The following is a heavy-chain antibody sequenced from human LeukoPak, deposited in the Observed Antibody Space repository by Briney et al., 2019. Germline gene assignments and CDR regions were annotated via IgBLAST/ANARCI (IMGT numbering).Heavy chain of an antibody. CDR3: ARVAYDSSGYYLPYYFDY. CDR1: GYTFTSYG. Sequence: ASAKVSCKASGYTFTSYGISWVRQAPGQGLEWMGWISAYNGNTNYAQKLQGRVTMTTDTSTSTAYMEPRSLRSDDTAVYYCARVAYDSSGYYLPYYFDYWGQGTLVTVSS. J-gene: IGHJ4*02. CDR2: ISAYNGNT. V-gene: IGHV1-18*01. D-gene: IGHD3-22*01.